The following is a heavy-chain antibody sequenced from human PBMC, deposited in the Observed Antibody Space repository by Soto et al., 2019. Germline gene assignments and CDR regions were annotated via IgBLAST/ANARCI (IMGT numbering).Heavy chain of an antibody. V-gene: IGHV3-64*01. D-gene: IGHD3-3*01. CDR1: GFTFSSYA. CDR3: AKIDFWSGYYTLFDY. J-gene: IGHJ4*02. CDR2: ISSNGGST. Sequence: GGSLRLSCAASGFTFSSYAMHCVRHAPGKGLEYVSAISSNGGSTYYANSVKGRFTISRDNSKNTLYLQMGSLRAEDTAVYYCAKIDFWSGYYTLFDYWGQGTLVTVFS.